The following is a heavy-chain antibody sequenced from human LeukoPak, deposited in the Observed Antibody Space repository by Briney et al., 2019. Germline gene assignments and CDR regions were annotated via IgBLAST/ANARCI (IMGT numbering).Heavy chain of an antibody. Sequence: SETLSLTCTVSGGSISSYYWSWIRQPPGKGLEWIGYIYYSGSTNYNPSLKSRVTISVDTSKNQFSLKLSSVTAADTAVYYCARGTVLLGGAFDIWGQGTMVTVSS. CDR1: GGSISSYY. D-gene: IGHD2/OR15-2a*01. CDR2: IYYSGST. CDR3: ARGTVLLGGAFDI. V-gene: IGHV4-59*12. J-gene: IGHJ3*02.